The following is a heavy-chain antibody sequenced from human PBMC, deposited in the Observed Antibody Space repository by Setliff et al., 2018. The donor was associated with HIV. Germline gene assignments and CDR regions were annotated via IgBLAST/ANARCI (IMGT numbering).Heavy chain of an antibody. Sequence: HPGGSLRLSCAASGFTFSSYAMSWVRQAPGKGLELVSAISGSGANTYYADSVKGRFTISRDNAKSTVYLQMGSLSADDTAVYYCARGGFNHAFDIWGQGTMVTVSS. CDR3: ARGGFNHAFDI. CDR2: ISGSGANT. V-gene: IGHV3-23*01. CDR1: GFTFSSYA. J-gene: IGHJ3*02. D-gene: IGHD2-15*01.